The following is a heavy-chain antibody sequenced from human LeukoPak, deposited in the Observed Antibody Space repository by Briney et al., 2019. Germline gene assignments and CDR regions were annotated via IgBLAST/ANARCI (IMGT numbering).Heavy chain of an antibody. CDR3: ARLHDYSNYLLDY. Sequence: PSETLSLTCTVSGGSISSGDYYWSWIRQPPGKGLEWIGYIYYSGSTYYNPSLKSRVTISVDTSKNQFSLKLSSVTAADTAVYYCARLHDYSNYLLDYWGQGTLVTVFS. J-gene: IGHJ4*02. CDR2: IYYSGST. V-gene: IGHV4-30-4*08. CDR1: GGSISSGDYY. D-gene: IGHD4-11*01.